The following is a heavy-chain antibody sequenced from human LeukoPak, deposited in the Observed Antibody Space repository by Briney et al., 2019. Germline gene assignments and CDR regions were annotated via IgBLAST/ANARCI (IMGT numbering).Heavy chain of an antibody. Sequence: ASVKVSCKASGYTFTGYYMHWVRQAPGQGLEWMGWINPNSGGTNYAQKFQGRVTMTRDTSISTAYMELSRLRSDDTAVYYCARGADVLLWFGESEGWFDPWGQGTLATVSS. CDR1: GYTFTGYY. V-gene: IGHV1-2*02. D-gene: IGHD3-10*01. CDR3: ARGADVLLWFGESEGWFDP. J-gene: IGHJ5*02. CDR2: INPNSGGT.